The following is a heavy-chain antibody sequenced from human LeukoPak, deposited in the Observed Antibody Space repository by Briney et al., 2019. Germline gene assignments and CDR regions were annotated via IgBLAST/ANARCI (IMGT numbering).Heavy chain of an antibody. CDR1: GFTVSSNY. J-gene: IGHJ4*02. V-gene: IGHV3-66*04. Sequence: GGSLRLSCAASGFTVSSNYMSWVRQAPGKGLEGVSVIYSGGSTYYADSVKGRFTISRDNSKNTLYLQMNSLRAEDTAVYYCARRAGAYSHPYDYWGQGTLVTVSS. D-gene: IGHD4/OR15-4a*01. CDR2: IYSGGST. CDR3: ARRAGAYSHPYDY.